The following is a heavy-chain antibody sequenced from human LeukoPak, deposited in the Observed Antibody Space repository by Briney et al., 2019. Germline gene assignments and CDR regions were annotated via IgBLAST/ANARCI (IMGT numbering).Heavy chain of an antibody. D-gene: IGHD3-22*01. Sequence: ASVKVSCKASGYTFTSYYMHWVRQAPGQGLEWMGIINPSGGSTCYAQKFQGRVTMTRDMSTSTVYMELSSLRSEDTAVYYCARDYYDSSGYYPFDYWGQGTLVTVSS. CDR1: GYTFTSYY. J-gene: IGHJ4*02. CDR2: INPSGGST. CDR3: ARDYYDSSGYYPFDY. V-gene: IGHV1-46*01.